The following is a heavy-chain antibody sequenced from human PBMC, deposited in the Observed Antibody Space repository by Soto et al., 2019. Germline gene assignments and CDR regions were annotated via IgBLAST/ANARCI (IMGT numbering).Heavy chain of an antibody. D-gene: IGHD3-16*01. CDR3: AMVDNYVPPTPQDV. CDR2: ISPYSGNT. CDR1: GYIFVNYG. J-gene: IGHJ6*02. Sequence: QVQLVQSGDEVRKPGSSVKVSCKASGYIFVNYGIAWVRQAPGQGLEWMGWISPYSGNTHYARKVQGRLTMTTDTSTGSAYMDLGSLTSAATAVYYCAMVDNYVPPTPQDVWGQGTTVTVSS. V-gene: IGHV1-18*01.